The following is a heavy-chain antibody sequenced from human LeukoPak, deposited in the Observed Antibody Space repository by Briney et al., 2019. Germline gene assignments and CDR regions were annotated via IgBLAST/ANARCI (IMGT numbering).Heavy chain of an antibody. CDR2: IIPILGIA. D-gene: IGHD6-13*01. CDR3: AREVGPSSWFDY. CDR1: GGTFSSYA. J-gene: IGHJ4*02. V-gene: IGHV1-69*04. Sequence: ASVKVSCKASGGTFSSYAISWVRQAPGQGLEWMGRIIPILGIANYAQKFQGRVTITADKFTSTAYMELSSLRSEDTAVYYCAREVGPSSWFDYWGQGTLVTVSS.